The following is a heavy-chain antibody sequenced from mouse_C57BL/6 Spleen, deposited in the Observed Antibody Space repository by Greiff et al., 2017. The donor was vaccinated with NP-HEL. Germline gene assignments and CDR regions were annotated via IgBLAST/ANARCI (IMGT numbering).Heavy chain of an antibody. V-gene: IGHV5-4*01. CDR3: AREYYGSRRYFDV. CDR1: GFTFSSYA. Sequence: EVKLMESGGGLVKPGGSLKLSCAASGFTFSSYAMSWVRQTPEKRLEWVATISDGGSYTYYPDNVKGRFTISRDNAKNNLYLQISHLKSEDTAMYYCAREYYGSRRYFDVWGTGTTVTVSS. CDR2: ISDGGSYT. D-gene: IGHD1-1*01. J-gene: IGHJ1*03.